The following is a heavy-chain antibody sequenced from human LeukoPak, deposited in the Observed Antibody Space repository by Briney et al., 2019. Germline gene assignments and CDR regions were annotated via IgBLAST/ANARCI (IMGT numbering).Heavy chain of an antibody. V-gene: IGHV3-48*03. D-gene: IGHD1-26*01. CDR1: GFTFSSYE. CDR2: ISSSGNTI. J-gene: IGHJ4*02. Sequence: GGSLRLSCAASGFTFSSYEMNWVRQAPGKGLEWVSYISSSGNTIYYADSVKGRFTISRDNAKNSLYLQMNSLRAEDTAVYYCAKAHRRWELLELDYWGQGTLVTVSS. CDR3: AKAHRRWELLELDY.